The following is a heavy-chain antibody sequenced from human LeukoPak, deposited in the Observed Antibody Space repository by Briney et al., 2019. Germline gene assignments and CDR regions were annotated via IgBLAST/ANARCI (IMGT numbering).Heavy chain of an antibody. V-gene: IGHV3-23*01. D-gene: IGHD6-13*01. CDR2: ISGSGDNT. Sequence: GGSLRLSCAGSGFTFSNYAMTWVRQAPGKGLEWVSGISGSGDNTYYADSVKGRFTISRDNSKNTLYVQMNSLRAEDTAVYYCARDPGSSSWYGGFGYWGQGTLVTVSS. CDR1: GFTFSNYA. CDR3: ARDPGSSSWYGGFGY. J-gene: IGHJ4*02.